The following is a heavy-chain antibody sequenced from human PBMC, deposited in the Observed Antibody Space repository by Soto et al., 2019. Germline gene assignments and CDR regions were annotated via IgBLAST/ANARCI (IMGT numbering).Heavy chain of an antibody. CDR2: ISGSGGST. CDR3: AKVKAVTGGAFYYFDY. J-gene: IGHJ4*02. D-gene: IGHD4-17*01. V-gene: IGHV3-23*01. CDR1: GFTFSSYA. Sequence: EVQLLESGGGLVQPGGSLRLSCAASGFTFSSYAMSWVRQAPGKGLEWVSAISGSGGSTYYADSVKGRFTISRDNSKNTLYLQMNSLRAEDTAVYYCAKVKAVTGGAFYYFDYWGQGTLVTVSS.